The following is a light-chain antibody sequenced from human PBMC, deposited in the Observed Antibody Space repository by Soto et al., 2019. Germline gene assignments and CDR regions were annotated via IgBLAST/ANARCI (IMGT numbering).Light chain of an antibody. CDR1: QSMNDW. V-gene: IGKV1-5*03. Sequence: MTQSPATLSVSPGERATLSCRASQSMNDWLAWYQQKPGKAPKLLIYKSSNLQSGVPSRFSGSGSGTEFTLTISSLQPDDFATYYCQQYYSYSTFGQGTKVEVK. J-gene: IGKJ1*01. CDR2: KSS. CDR3: QQYYSYST.